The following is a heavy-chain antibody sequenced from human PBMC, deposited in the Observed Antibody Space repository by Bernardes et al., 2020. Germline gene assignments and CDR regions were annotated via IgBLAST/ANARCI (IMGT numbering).Heavy chain of an antibody. J-gene: IGHJ3*02. V-gene: IGHV3-23*01. D-gene: IGHD1-26*01. CDR1: AFNFRDYA. CDR2: ISGSGDVT. CDR3: ARVVVGPNVGRDAFGI. Sequence: GGSLRLSCGASAFNFRDYAMSWFRQAPGKGLEWVSAISGSGDVTHYADSVEGRFTISRDNLQNTLFLQMNSLRADDTAIYYCARVVVGPNVGRDAFGIWGQGTMVTVSS.